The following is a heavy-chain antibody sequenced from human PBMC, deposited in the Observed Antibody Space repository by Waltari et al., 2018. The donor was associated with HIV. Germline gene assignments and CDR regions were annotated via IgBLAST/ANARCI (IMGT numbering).Heavy chain of an antibody. CDR3: ARHVYSGSPGRIDY. CDR1: GGSFSGHY. V-gene: IGHV4-34*01. Sequence: QVQLQQWGAGPVKPSETLTLTCAVYGGSFSGHYWIWIRQPPERGLEWIGEINDSGSTNYNPSLESRVRISVDTSKRQFSLKRSSVTAADTAVYYCARHVYSGSPGRIDYWGQGTLVTVSS. J-gene: IGHJ4*02. CDR2: INDSGST. D-gene: IGHD1-26*01.